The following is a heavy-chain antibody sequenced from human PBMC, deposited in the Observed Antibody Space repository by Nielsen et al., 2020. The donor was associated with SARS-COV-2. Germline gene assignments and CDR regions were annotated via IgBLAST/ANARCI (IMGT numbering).Heavy chain of an antibody. J-gene: IGHJ3*01. Sequence: ASVKVSCKASGYIFTGYYIHWVRQAPGQGLEWVGRINTNNGDTNSAQKFLGRVTVTRDTSFNTVYMEMTSLRSDDTAIYYCARFGPGESAFGVWGQGTVVTVSS. V-gene: IGHV1-2*06. CDR2: INTNNGDT. CDR3: ARFGPGESAFGV. CDR1: GYIFTGYY. D-gene: IGHD7-27*01.